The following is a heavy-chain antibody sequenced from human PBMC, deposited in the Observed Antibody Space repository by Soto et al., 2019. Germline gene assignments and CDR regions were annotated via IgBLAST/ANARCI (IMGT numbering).Heavy chain of an antibody. CDR3: ARERYSEDAFDI. J-gene: IGHJ3*02. CDR2: ISSSSSYT. V-gene: IGHV3-11*06. CDR1: GFTFSDFY. D-gene: IGHD5-18*01. Sequence: GSLRHPSSAFGFTFSDFYISRILQAPGKGLEWVSYISSSSSYTNYADSVKGRFTISRDNAKNSLYLQMNSLRAEDTAVYYCARERYSEDAFDIWGQGTMVTVSS.